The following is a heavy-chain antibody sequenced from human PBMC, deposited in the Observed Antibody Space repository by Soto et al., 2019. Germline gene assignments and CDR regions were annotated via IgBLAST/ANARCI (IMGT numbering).Heavy chain of an antibody. V-gene: IGHV4-39*01. CDR3: ARHRGDSSSSPVYYYYYYMDV. CDR2: IYYSGST. Sequence: SETLSLTCTVSGCSICSSSYYWGWIRQPPGKGLEWIGSIYYSGSTYYNPSLKSRVTISVDTSKNQCSLKLSSVTAADTAVYYCARHRGDSSSSPVYYYYYYMDVWGKGTTVTVSS. J-gene: IGHJ6*03. D-gene: IGHD6-6*01. CDR1: GCSICSSSYY.